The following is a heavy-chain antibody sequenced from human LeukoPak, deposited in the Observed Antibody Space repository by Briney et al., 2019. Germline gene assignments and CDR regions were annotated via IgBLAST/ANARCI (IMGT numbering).Heavy chain of an antibody. J-gene: IGHJ4*02. CDR2: INPNSGCT. V-gene: IGHV1-2*02. CDR1: GYTFTGYY. Sequence: ASVKVSCKASGYTFTGYYMHWVRQAPGQGLEWMGWINPNSGCTNYAQKFQGRVTMTRDTSISTAYMELSRLRSDDTAVYYCARQHDYGDYSFGYWGQGTLVTVSS. CDR3: ARQHDYGDYSFGY. D-gene: IGHD4-17*01.